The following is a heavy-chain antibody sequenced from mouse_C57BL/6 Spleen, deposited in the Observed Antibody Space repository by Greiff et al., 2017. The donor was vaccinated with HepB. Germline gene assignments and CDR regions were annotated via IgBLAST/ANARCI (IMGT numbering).Heavy chain of an antibody. Sequence: EVKLMESGGDLVKPGGSLKLSCAASGFTFSSYGMSWVRQTPDKRLEWVATISSGGSYTYYPDSVKGRFTISRDHAKNTLYLQMSSLKSEDTAMYYCARRYGSSYYYAMDYWGQGTSVTVSS. CDR1: GFTFSSYG. CDR2: ISSGGSYT. J-gene: IGHJ4*01. D-gene: IGHD1-1*01. V-gene: IGHV5-6*02. CDR3: ARRYGSSYYYAMDY.